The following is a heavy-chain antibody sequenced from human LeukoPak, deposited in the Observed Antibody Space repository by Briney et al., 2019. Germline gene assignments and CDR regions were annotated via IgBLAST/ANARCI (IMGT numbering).Heavy chain of an antibody. J-gene: IGHJ6*02. CDR1: GFIPSNYA. V-gene: IGHV3-23*01. CDR2: IGGSGGST. Sequence: GRSLRLSSAASGFIPSNYAMSWVRQAPQKGLEWVSGIGGSGGSTDSADAVKGRFTISRDNSKNTLYLQMNSLRAEDTAVYYCAKAQTHYYYGMDVWGQGTTVTVSS. CDR3: AKAQTHYYYGMDV.